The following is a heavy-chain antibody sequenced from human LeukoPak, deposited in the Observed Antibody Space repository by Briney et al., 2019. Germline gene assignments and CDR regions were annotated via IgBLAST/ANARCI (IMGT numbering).Heavy chain of an antibody. CDR3: ARAPRTTGTTTIWFDP. D-gene: IGHD1-1*01. CDR1: GVSISSGSYY. CDR2: IYTSGST. J-gene: IGHJ5*02. V-gene: IGHV4-61*02. Sequence: SQTLSLTCAVSGVSISSGSYYWSWIRQPAGKGLEWIGRIYTSGSTNYNPSLKSRVTISVDTSKNQFSLKLSSVTAADTAVYYCARAPRTTGTTTIWFDPWGQGTLVTVSS.